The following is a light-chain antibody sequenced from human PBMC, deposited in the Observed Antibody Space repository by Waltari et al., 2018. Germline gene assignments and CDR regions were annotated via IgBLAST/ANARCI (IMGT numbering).Light chain of an antibody. CDR1: TSHIGAYKY. Sequence: QAALTQPRSVSGSPGQSVTLSCTGATSHIGAYKYVSWYHQYPDTAPKLMSYEVNKRPSGVSDRFSGSKSGNTASLTISGLQAEDEADYYCNSYAGSNTFYIFGAGTRLTVL. CDR2: EVN. J-gene: IGLJ1*01. V-gene: IGLV2-11*01. CDR3: NSYAGSNTFYI.